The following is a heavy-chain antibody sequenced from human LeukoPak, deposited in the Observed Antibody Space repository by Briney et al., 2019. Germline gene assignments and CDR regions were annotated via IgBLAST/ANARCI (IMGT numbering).Heavy chain of an antibody. CDR3: AKDGGLWVSAHWGDS. J-gene: IGHJ4*02. CDR1: GFTFSSYT. V-gene: IGHV3-23*01. CDR2: ITTSDGNT. D-gene: IGHD7-27*01. Sequence: GGSLRLSCAASGFTFSSYTMSWVRQAPGKGLEWVSTITTSDGNTYYADSVKGRFTVSRGNSKNTLFLQMNSLRAEDTAVYYCAKDGGLWVSAHWGDSWGRGTLVTVSS.